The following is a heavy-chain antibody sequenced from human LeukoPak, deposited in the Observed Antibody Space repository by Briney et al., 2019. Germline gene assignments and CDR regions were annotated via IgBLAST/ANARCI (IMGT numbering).Heavy chain of an antibody. CDR1: GGSISSYY. Sequence: PSETLSLTCTVSGGSISSYYWSWIRQPAGKGLEWIGRIYTSGSTNYNPSLKSRVTMSVDTSKNQFSLKLSSVTAADTAVYYCARVPRDYGSGSTRARGTYYYYMDVWGKGTTVTVSS. CDR3: ARVPRDYGSGSTRARGTYYYYMDV. D-gene: IGHD3-10*01. V-gene: IGHV4-4*07. CDR2: IYTSGST. J-gene: IGHJ6*03.